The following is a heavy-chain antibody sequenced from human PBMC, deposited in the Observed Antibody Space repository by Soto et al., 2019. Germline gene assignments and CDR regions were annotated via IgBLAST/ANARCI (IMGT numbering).Heavy chain of an antibody. D-gene: IGHD3-22*01. V-gene: IGHV4-59*01. CDR2: IYYSGST. J-gene: IGHJ5*02. CDR3: ARDRAHYYDSSGYYSNWFDP. Sequence: SDTLSLTCTVSGGSISSYYWSWIRQPPGKGLEWIGYIYYSGSTNYNPSLKSRVTISVDTSKNQFSLKLSSVTAADTAVYYCARDRAHYYDSSGYYSNWFDPWGQGTLVTVSS. CDR1: GGSISSYY.